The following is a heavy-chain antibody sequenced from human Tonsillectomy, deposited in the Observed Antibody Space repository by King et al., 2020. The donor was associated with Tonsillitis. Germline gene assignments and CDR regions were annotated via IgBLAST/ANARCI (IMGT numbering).Heavy chain of an antibody. J-gene: IGHJ4*02. V-gene: IGHV3-30*01. CDR3: ARDSGGQWELLDS. D-gene: IGHD1-26*01. Sequence: VQLVESGGGVVQPGRSLRLSCAASGFTFRNYAINWVRQAPVKGLEWVAVISPNGGDKFYADSVKGRFTLSRDNSKNTVYLQMNSLRTEDTAVYFCARDSGGQWELLDSWGQGTLVTVSS. CDR2: ISPNGGDK. CDR1: GFTFRNYA.